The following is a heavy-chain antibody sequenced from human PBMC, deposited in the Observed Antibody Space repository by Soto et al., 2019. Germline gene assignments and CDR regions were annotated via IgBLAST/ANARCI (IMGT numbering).Heavy chain of an antibody. CDR1: GFTFSSYA. D-gene: IGHD6-13*01. CDR2: ISYDGSNK. Sequence: GGSLILSCAASGFTFSSYAMHWVRQAPGKGLEWVAVISYDGSNKYYADSVKGRFTISRDNSKNTLYLQMNSLRAEDTAVYYCARPYSSSARENYYSYAMDGWEQGNKVTV. CDR3: ARPYSSSARENYYSYAMDG. J-gene: IGHJ6*01. V-gene: IGHV3-30-3*01.